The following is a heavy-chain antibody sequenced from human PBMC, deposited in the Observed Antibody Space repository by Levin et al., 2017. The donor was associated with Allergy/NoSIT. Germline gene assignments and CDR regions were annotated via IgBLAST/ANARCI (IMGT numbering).Heavy chain of an antibody. CDR3: ARVRGGSGRPQVYYGMDV. CDR1: GYTFTDYY. V-gene: IGHV1-2*02. J-gene: IGHJ6*02. Sequence: ASVKVSCKASGYTFTDYYMHWVRQAPGQGLEWMGWINPNSGGTNYAQKFQGRVTMTRDTSISTAYMELSRLRSDDTAVYYCARVRGGSGRPQVYYGMDVWGQGTTVTVSS. D-gene: IGHD3-10*01. CDR2: INPNSGGT.